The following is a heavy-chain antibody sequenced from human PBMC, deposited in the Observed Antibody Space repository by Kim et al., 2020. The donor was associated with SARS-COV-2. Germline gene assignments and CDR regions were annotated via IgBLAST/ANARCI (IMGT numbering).Heavy chain of an antibody. V-gene: IGHV4-34*01. J-gene: IGHJ4*01. D-gene: IGHD6-13*01. CDR1: GGSFSGYY. CDR3: ARGPNSSSWYSFPFDS. CDR2: INHSGST. Sequence: SETLSLTCAVYGGSFSGYYWSWIRQPPGKGLEWIGEINHSGSTNYNPSLKSRVTISVDTSKNQFSLKLSSVTAADTAVYYCARGPNSSSWYSFPFDSWG.